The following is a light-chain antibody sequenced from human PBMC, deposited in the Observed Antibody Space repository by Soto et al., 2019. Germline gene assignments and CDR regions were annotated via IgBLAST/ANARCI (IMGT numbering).Light chain of an antibody. J-gene: IGKJ4*01. Sequence: QWIPKPSTRSASGEGVDTGTCLASQSISSWLAWYQQKPGKAPKLLIYDASSLESGVPSRFSGSGSGTENALTIRSLQPDDFATYYCQPYNSYPLTFGGGTKVDIK. V-gene: IGKV1-5*01. CDR3: QPYNSYPLT. CDR1: QSISSW. CDR2: DAS.